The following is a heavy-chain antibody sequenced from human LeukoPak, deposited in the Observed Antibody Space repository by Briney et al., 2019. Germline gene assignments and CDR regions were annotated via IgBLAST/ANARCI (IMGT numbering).Heavy chain of an antibody. J-gene: IGHJ4*02. CDR2: ISVSGDNT. CDR1: GFTFSSYS. D-gene: IGHD3-16*01. CDR3: AKEGEGADDY. Sequence: GGSLRLSCAASGFTFSSYSMSWVRQAPGKGLEWVSAISVSGDNTYYADSVKGRFTLFRDNSKNTLYLQMNRLRVEDTAVYYCAKEGEGADDYWGQGTLVTVSS. V-gene: IGHV3-23*01.